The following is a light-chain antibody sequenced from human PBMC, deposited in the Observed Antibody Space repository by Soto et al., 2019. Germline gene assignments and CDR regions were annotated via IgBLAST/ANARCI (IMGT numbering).Light chain of an antibody. Sequence: EIVLTQSPGTLSLSPGERATLSCRASQSVSNSYLAWYQQKPGQAPGPLIYGASSRATGIPDRFSGSGSGTDFTLTITRLEPEDFAVYYCQQHGSYPWTLGQGTKVEIK. V-gene: IGKV3-20*01. J-gene: IGKJ1*01. CDR1: QSVSNSY. CDR2: GAS. CDR3: QQHGSYPWT.